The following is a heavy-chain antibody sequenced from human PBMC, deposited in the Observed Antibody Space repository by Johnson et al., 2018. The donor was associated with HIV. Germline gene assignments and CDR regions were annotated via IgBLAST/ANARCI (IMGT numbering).Heavy chain of an antibody. CDR1: GFTFSSYG. Sequence: QMLLVESGGGVVQPGGSLRLSCAASGFTFSSYGMHWVRQAPGKGLEWVAFIRYDGSNKYYADSVKGRFTISRDNSKNTLYLQMNSLRAEETAVYYCARRSWAFDAFDIWGQGTMVTVSS. CDR2: IRYDGSNK. J-gene: IGHJ3*02. V-gene: IGHV3-30*02. D-gene: IGHD1-26*01. CDR3: ARRSWAFDAFDI.